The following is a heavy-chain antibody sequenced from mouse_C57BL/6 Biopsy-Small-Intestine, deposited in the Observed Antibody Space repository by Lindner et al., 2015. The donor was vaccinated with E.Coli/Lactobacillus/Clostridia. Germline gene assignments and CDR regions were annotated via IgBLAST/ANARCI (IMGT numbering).Heavy chain of an antibody. CDR1: GGTLSSYT. J-gene: IGHJ4*01. V-gene: IGHV1-53*01. CDR3: TRAGLSEFDY. Sequence: SVKVSCKASGGTLSSYTVTWVRQAPGQGLEWMGRIIPILGIPHYAQKFQGRITITADKSTSTSYMELSSLRSEDTAVYYCTRAGLSEFDYWGQGTLVTVSS. CDR2: IIPILGIP.